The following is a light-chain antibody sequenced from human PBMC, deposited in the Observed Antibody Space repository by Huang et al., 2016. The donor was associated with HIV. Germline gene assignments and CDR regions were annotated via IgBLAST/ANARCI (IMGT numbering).Light chain of an antibody. CDR3: QQRTNWPL. V-gene: IGKV3-11*01. CDR1: QRVSSY. Sequence: EIVLTQSPGTLSLSPGQSATLSCRASQRVSSYVSWYQQKPGQAPRLLIYDTSKRATGIPARFSGSASGTDFTLTISSLEPEEFAVYFCQQRTNWPLFGQGTRLEIK. CDR2: DTS. J-gene: IGKJ5*01.